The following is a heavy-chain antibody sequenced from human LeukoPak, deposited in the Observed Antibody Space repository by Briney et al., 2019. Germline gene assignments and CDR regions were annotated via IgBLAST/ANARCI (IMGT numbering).Heavy chain of an antibody. V-gene: IGHV3-33*01. CDR2: IWYDGSHQ. D-gene: IGHD3-3*01. J-gene: IGHJ1*01. CDR1: GFPFSGSG. Sequence: GGSLRLSCAASGFPFSGSGMHWVRQAPGKGLEWVAVIWYDGSHQYYADSVKGRFTISRDNSKNTLDLQMNNLRAEDTAVYYCARDLDDLNTLPPPFQHWGQGTLVTVSS. CDR3: ARDLDDLNTLPPPFQH.